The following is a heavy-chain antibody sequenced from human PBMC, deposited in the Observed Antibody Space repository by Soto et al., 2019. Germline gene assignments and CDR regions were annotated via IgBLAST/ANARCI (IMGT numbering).Heavy chain of an antibody. CDR2: ISYDGSNK. CDR3: AKDRAGGSNSFDY. CDR1: GFTFSSYG. V-gene: IGHV3-30*18. J-gene: IGHJ4*02. D-gene: IGHD2-15*01. Sequence: PGGSLRLSCAASGFTFSSYGMYWVRQAPGKGLEWVAVISYDGSNKYYADSVKGRFTISRDNSKNTLYLQMNSLRAEDTAVYYCAKDRAGGSNSFDYWGQGTLVTVSS.